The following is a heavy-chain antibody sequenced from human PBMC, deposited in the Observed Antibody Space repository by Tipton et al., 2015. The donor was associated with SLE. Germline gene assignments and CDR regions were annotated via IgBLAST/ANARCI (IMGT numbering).Heavy chain of an antibody. J-gene: IGHJ4*02. CDR1: GFTFSSYA. V-gene: IGHV3-64*04. CDR3: ARGPRNWGLRYFDY. CDR2: ISSNGGST. D-gene: IGHD7-27*01. Sequence: SLRLSCSASGFTFSSYAMHWVRQAPGKGLEYVSAISSNGGSTYYADSVKGRFTISRDNSKNTLYLQMNSLRAEDTAVYYCARGPRNWGLRYFDYWGQGTLVTVSS.